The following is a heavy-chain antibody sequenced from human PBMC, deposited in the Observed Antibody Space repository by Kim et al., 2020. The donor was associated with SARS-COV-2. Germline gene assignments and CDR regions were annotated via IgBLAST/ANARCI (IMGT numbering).Heavy chain of an antibody. CDR1: GYTFTNKD. V-gene: IGHV1-8*01. Sequence: ASVKVSCKASGYTFTNKDINWVRQAPGQGLEWMGWMSPYSGHTGYAQKVQGRVTMTRNTSMATAYMELSSLRSDDTAVYYCARGSDGAFDIWGQGTVVTVSS. CDR3: ARGSDGAFDI. J-gene: IGHJ3*02. CDR2: MSPYSGHT.